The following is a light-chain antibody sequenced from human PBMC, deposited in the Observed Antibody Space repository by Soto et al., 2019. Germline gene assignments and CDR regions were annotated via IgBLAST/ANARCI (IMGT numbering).Light chain of an antibody. V-gene: IGKV1-39*01. CDR3: QQSFTSPWT. Sequence: DIQMTQSPSSLSASVGVRVTITCRASQYISSYLNWYQQKPGKAPKLLIYAASSLQSGVPSRFSGSGYGTDFTLTISRLQPGDFATYYCQQSFTSPWTFGQGTKVEMK. CDR2: AAS. CDR1: QYISSY. J-gene: IGKJ1*01.